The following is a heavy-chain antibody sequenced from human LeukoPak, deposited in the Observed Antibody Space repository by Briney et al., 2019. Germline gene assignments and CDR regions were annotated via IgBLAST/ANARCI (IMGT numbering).Heavy chain of an antibody. Sequence: PGGSLRLSCGASGFTFSSYGMHWVRQAPGKGLEGGAVIWYDGSNKYYADSVKGRVTISRDNSKNKLYLQMNSLRAEDTAVYYCATRSVYYDSSGYTFDYWGQGTLVTVSS. V-gene: IGHV3-33*01. CDR2: IWYDGSNK. CDR1: GFTFSSYG. D-gene: IGHD3-22*01. J-gene: IGHJ4*02. CDR3: ATRSVYYDSSGYTFDY.